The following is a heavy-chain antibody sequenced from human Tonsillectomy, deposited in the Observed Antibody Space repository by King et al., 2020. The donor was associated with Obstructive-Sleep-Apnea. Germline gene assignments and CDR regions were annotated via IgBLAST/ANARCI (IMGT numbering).Heavy chain of an antibody. CDR2: ISDDGSNK. CDR1: GFTFSSYG. V-gene: IGHV3-30*03. Sequence: VQLVESGGGVVQPGRSLRLSCAASGFTFSSYGMHWVRQAPGMGLEWVAVISDDGSNKYYADSVKGRFTISRDNSKNTLYLQMNSLRAEDTAVYYCARDLRGVINSCFESWGQGTLVTVSS. CDR3: ARDLRGVINSCFES. J-gene: IGHJ4*02. D-gene: IGHD3-10*01.